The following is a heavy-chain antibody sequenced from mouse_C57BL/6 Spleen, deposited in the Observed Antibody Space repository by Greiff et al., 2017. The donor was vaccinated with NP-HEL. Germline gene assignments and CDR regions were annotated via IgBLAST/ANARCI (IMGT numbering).Heavy chain of an antibody. CDR2: IYPGDGDT. J-gene: IGHJ4*01. V-gene: IGHV1-82*01. D-gene: IGHD1-3*01. CDR1: GYAFSSSW. Sequence: VKLQQSGPELVKPGASVKISCKASGYAFSSSWMNWVKQRPGKGLEWIGRIYPGDGDTNYNGKFKGKATLTADKSSSTAYMQLSSLTSEDSAVYFCGGDNYRAMDYWGQGTSVTVSS. CDR3: GGDNYRAMDY.